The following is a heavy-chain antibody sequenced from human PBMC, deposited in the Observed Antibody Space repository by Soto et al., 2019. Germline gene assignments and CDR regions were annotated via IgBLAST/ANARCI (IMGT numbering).Heavy chain of an antibody. CDR2: IYPGDSDT. D-gene: IGHD2-2*01. Sequence: GESLKISCKGSGYSFTSYWIGWVRQMPGKGLEWMGIIYPGDSDTRYSPSFQGQVTISADKSISTAYLQWSSLKASDTAMYYCARSYCSSTSCYKINDYWGQGTLVTVSS. J-gene: IGHJ4*02. CDR3: ARSYCSSTSCYKINDY. CDR1: GYSFTSYW. V-gene: IGHV5-51*01.